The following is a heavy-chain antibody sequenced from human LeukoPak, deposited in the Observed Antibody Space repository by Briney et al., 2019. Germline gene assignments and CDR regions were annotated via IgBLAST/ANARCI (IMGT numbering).Heavy chain of an antibody. CDR3: ARIWENGPPDI. CDR1: GGSFSGYY. CDR2: INHSGST. D-gene: IGHD1-26*01. J-gene: IGHJ3*02. Sequence: PSETLSLTCAVYGGSFSGYYWSWIRQPLGKGLEWIGEINHSGSTDYNPSLKSRVTISVDTSKNQFSLKLSSVTAADTAVYYCARIWENGPPDIWGQGTMVTVSS. V-gene: IGHV4-34*01.